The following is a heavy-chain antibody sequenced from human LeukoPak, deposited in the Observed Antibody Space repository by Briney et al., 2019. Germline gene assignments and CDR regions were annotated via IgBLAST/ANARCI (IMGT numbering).Heavy chain of an antibody. Sequence: GGSLRISCAASGSTFSTYDMNWVRQTSGKGLEWVSSISTASAYRYHADTVKGRFTISRDNAKNSLYLQMNSLRAEDTAIYYCARHLKLVSAAIRYFAMDVWGQGTTVTVSS. CDR2: ISTASAYR. V-gene: IGHV3-21*01. CDR1: GSTFSTYD. D-gene: IGHD2-2*02. J-gene: IGHJ6*02. CDR3: ARHLKLVSAAIRYFAMDV.